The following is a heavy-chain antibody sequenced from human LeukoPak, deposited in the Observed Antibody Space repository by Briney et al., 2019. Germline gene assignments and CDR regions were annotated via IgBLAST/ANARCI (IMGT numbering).Heavy chain of an antibody. V-gene: IGHV3-30*03. CDR2: ISYDGSNK. Sequence: GGSLRLSCAASVFTFSSYGMHWVRQAPGKGLEWVAVISYDGSNKYYADSVKGRFTISRDNSKNTLYLQMNSLRAEDTAVYYCASGQYYYDSSGYSHFDYWGQGTLVTVSS. CDR1: VFTFSSYG. CDR3: ASGQYYYDSSGYSHFDY. D-gene: IGHD3-22*01. J-gene: IGHJ4*02.